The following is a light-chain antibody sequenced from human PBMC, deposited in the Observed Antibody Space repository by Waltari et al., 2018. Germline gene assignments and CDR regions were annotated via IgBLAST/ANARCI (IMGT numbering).Light chain of an antibody. CDR3: QHYVSLPAT. CDR2: GAS. V-gene: IGKV3-20*01. CDR1: QSVSRT. J-gene: IGKJ1*01. Sequence: EIVLTQSPGTLFLSPGEGATLSCRASQSVSRTLAWYQQKPGQAPRPLIYGASSRATGIPDRVSGSGSGTDFSLTISRLEPDDSAVYFCQHYVSLPATFGQGTKVEIK.